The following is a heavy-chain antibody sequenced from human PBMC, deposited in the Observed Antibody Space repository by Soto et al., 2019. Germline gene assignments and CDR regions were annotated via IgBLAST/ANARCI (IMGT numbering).Heavy chain of an antibody. V-gene: IGHV1-2*04. CDR2: INPNSGGT. CDR1: GYTFTGYY. D-gene: IGHD2-8*01. J-gene: IGHJ5*02. CDR3: AREGRYCTNGVCYGTWFDP. Sequence: GASVKVSCKASGYTFTGYYMHWVRQAPGQGLEWMGWINPNSGGTNYAQKFQGWVTMTRDTSISTAYMELSRLRSDDTAVYYCAREGRYCTNGVCYGTWFDPWGQGTLVTVSS.